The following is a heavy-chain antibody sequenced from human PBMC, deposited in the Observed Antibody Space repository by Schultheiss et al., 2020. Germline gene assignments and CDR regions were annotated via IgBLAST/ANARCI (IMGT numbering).Heavy chain of an antibody. CDR2: IYYSGST. CDR3: ASYQVGPSYYYGSGSSFDY. CDR1: GGSISSGSYY. V-gene: IGHV4-39*07. D-gene: IGHD3-10*01. J-gene: IGHJ4*02. Sequence: SETLSLTCTVSGGSISSGSYYWGWIRQPPGKGLEWIGSIYYSGSTNYNPSLKSRVTISVDTSKNQFSLKLSSVTAADTAVYYCASYQVGPSYYYGSGSSFDYWGQGTLVTVSS.